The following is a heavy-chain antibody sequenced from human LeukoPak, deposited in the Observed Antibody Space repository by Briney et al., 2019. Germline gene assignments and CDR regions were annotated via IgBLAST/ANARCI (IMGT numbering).Heavy chain of an antibody. D-gene: IGHD6-13*01. J-gene: IGHJ4*02. Sequence: AGGSLRLSCVASGFTLSSYWMSWVRQAPGKGLEWVANIKQDGSEKYYVDSVKGRFTISRDNAKNSLYLQMNSLRAEDTAVYYCASRIVAAPYYFDYWGQGTLVTVSS. CDR3: ASRIVAAPYYFDY. CDR2: IKQDGSEK. CDR1: GFTLSSYW. V-gene: IGHV3-7*03.